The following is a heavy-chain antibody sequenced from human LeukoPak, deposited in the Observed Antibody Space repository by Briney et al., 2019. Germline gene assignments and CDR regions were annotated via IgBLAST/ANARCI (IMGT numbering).Heavy chain of an antibody. CDR2: IYYSGST. Sequence: SETLSLTCTVSGGSISSGDYYWSWTRQPPGKGLEWIGYIYYSGSTYYNPSLKSRVTISVDTSKNQFSLKLSSVTAADTAVYYCARAAFSYSSSWGFDYWGQGTLVTVSS. CDR1: GGSISSGDYY. D-gene: IGHD6-13*01. CDR3: ARAAFSYSSSWGFDY. V-gene: IGHV4-30-4*01. J-gene: IGHJ4*02.